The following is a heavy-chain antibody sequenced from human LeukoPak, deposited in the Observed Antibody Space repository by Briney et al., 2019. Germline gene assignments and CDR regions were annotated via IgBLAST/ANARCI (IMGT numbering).Heavy chain of an antibody. D-gene: IGHD3-10*01. Sequence: GGSLRLSCAASGFTFSDYYMSWIRQAPGKGLEWVSYISSSGSTIYYADSVKGRFTISRDNAKNSLYLQMNSLRAEDTAVYYCARDGIITMVRGVIPFNWLDPWGQGTLVTVSS. CDR3: ARDGIITMVRGVIPFNWLDP. CDR1: GFTFSDYY. J-gene: IGHJ5*02. CDR2: ISSSGSTI. V-gene: IGHV3-11*01.